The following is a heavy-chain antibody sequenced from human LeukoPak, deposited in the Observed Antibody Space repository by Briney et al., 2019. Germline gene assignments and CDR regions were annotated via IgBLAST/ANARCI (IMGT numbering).Heavy chain of an antibody. D-gene: IGHD3-10*01. J-gene: IGHJ4*02. CDR1: GGSISPYW. Sequence: SETLSLTYTVSGGSISPYWWSWIRQSPGKGLEWIGYIYYSGSTRYNPSLKSRVTISVDTSKNQFSLKMTSVTAADTAVYYCARTIADGSADHWGQGTLVTVSS. CDR3: ARTIADGSADH. CDR2: IYYSGST. V-gene: IGHV4-59*01.